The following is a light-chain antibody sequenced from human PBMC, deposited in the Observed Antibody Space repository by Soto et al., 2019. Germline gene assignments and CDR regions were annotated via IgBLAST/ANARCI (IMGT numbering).Light chain of an antibody. CDR1: QSVTSTH. CDR3: QQYDSSPWT. CDR2: AAS. J-gene: IGKJ1*01. Sequence: EIELTQSPGTLSLSPGERATLSCRASQSVTSTHLAWYQQKPGQAPRLLIYAASIRATGIPDRFSGTGSGTGFTLTISRLEPEDFAVYYGQQYDSSPWTFGQGTKVEIK. V-gene: IGKV3-20*01.